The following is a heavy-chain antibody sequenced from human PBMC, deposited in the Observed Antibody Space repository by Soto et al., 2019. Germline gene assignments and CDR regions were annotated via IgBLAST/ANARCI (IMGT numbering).Heavy chain of an antibody. CDR3: ARPGEGVLFYYALDV. V-gene: IGHV3-48*02. CDR2: ISSGSDTI. J-gene: IGHJ6*02. Sequence: EVQLVESGGGLVQPGGSLRLSCVASGFTLSSYSMNWVRQAPGKGLEWISYISSGSDTIYYADSVKGRFTVSRDNAKNSLYLQMNSLRDEDTAVYYCARPGEGVLFYYALDVWGQGPTVTVS. CDR1: GFTLSSYS. D-gene: IGHD3-16*01.